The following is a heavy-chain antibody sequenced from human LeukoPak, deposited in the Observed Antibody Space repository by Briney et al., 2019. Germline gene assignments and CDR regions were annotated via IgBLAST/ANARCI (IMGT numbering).Heavy chain of an antibody. V-gene: IGHV3-7*05. CDR1: GFTFSSYW. D-gene: IGHD4-23*01. Sequence: GGSLRLSCAASGFTFSSYWMSWVREAPGKGLEWVANIKQDGSEKYYVDSVKGRFTISRDNAKNALYLQMNSLRAEDTAVYYCARDQGWQQFDYWGQGTLVTVSS. J-gene: IGHJ4*02. CDR3: ARDQGWQQFDY. CDR2: IKQDGSEK.